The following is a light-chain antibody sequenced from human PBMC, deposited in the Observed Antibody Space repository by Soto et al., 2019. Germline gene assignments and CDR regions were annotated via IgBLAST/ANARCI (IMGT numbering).Light chain of an antibody. CDR2: GAA. J-gene: IGKJ5*01. V-gene: IGKV3-15*01. CDR1: QSVFSS. CDR3: QQYHSWPA. Sequence: EIVMTQSPATLSVSPGERFTLSFRASQSVFSSLAWYQQKPGQAPRLLIYGAATRATGIPARFSGSGSGTEFTLTISSLQSEDFAAYYCQQYHSWPAFGRGTRLEIK.